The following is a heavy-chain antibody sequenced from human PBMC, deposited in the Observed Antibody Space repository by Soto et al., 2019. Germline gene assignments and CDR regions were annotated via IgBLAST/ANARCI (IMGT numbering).Heavy chain of an antibody. CDR1: GFNFDEYA. V-gene: IGHV3-9*01. Sequence: EVQLVESGGGLVQPGRSLRLSCAVSGFNFDEYAIHWVRQPPGKGLEWVSGISWNSVSIGYADSVKGRFTISRDSAKNSLYLQMNSLRPEDTAFYYCARGNPPYSYGLDNWFDPWGQGTLVTVSS. CDR3: ARGNPPYSYGLDNWFDP. J-gene: IGHJ5*02. CDR2: ISWNSVSI. D-gene: IGHD5-18*01.